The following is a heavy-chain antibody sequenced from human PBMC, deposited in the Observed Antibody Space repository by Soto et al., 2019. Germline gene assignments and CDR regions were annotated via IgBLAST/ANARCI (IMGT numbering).Heavy chain of an antibody. CDR2: ISGSGTTT. CDR3: TKGRTLEA. V-gene: IGHV3-23*01. J-gene: IGHJ6*02. CDR1: GFTFSTYA. Sequence: GGSLRLSCAASGFTFSTYAMSWVRQAPGKGLEWVSAISGSGTTTYYADSVKGRFTIARDNSKNTLNLQMNSLRAEDTAVYYCTKGRTLEAWGQGTTVTVSS.